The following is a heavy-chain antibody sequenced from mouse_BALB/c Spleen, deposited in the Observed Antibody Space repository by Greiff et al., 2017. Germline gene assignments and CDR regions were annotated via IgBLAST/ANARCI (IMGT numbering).Heavy chain of an antibody. CDR3: AGYYYAMDY. V-gene: IGHV3-2*02. CDR2: ISYSGST. J-gene: IGHJ4*01. CDR1: GYSITSDYA. Sequence: EVKLQESGPGLVKPSQSLSLTCTVTGYSITSDYAWNWIRQFPGNKLEWMGYISYSGSTSYNPSLKSRISITRDTSKNQFFLQLNSVTTEDTATYYCAGYYYAMDYWGQGTSVTVSS.